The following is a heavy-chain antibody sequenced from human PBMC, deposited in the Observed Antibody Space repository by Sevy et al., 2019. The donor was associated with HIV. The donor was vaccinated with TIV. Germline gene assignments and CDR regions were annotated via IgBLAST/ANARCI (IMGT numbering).Heavy chain of an antibody. V-gene: IGHV3-23*01. Sequence: GGSLRLSCAASGFTFSTYSMNWVRQAPGKGLEWVSSISGSGGTTYYADSVEGRFTISRDKSKNTLYLQMHSLRAEDTAVYYCAKVLARGVAVAGSAWGMDVWGQGTTVTVSS. CDR3: AKVLARGVAVAGSAWGMDV. CDR1: GFTFSTYS. CDR2: ISGSGGTT. D-gene: IGHD6-19*01. J-gene: IGHJ6*02.